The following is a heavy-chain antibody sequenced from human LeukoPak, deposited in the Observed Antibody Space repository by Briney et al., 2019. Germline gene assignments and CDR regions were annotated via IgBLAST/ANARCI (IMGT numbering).Heavy chain of an antibody. CDR2: VHRSGNT. CDR1: GGSISTYY. J-gene: IGHJ6*02. D-gene: IGHD3-9*01. Sequence: SETLSLTCSVSGGSISTYYWSWIRQPAGKGLEWIGRVHRSGNTNYNPSLQSRVTMSVDTSKNQISLRLRFVTAADTAVYYYARDDFEYSVHYGMDVWGQGTAVTVSS. V-gene: IGHV4-4*07. CDR3: ARDDFEYSVHYGMDV.